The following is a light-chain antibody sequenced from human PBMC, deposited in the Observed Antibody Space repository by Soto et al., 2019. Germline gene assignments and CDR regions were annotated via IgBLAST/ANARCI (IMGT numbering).Light chain of an antibody. CDR2: GAS. J-gene: IGKJ1*01. CDR1: QSIGGNY. CDR3: QQYGSSPRT. V-gene: IGKV3-20*01. Sequence: EIVLTQSPGTLSLSPGERATLSCRASQSIGGNYLAWYQQQPGRAPRLLMYGASRRATGIPDRFSGSASGTDFTLTISRLEPEDFAVYYCQQYGSSPRTFGQGTKVDIK.